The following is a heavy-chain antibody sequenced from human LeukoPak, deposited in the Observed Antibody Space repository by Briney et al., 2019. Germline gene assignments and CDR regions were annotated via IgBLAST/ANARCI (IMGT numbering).Heavy chain of an antibody. CDR1: GFTFTSYA. J-gene: IGHJ4*02. V-gene: IGHV3-23*01. CDR3: ARDVIFGNFDY. CDR2: ISGSGVTT. Sequence: GGSLRLSCAVSGFTFTSYAMSWVRQAPGKGLEWVSAISGSGVTTYYADSVKGRFTISRDNAKNSLYLQMNSLRAEDTAVYYCARDVIFGNFDYWGQGTLVTVSS. D-gene: IGHD3/OR15-3a*01.